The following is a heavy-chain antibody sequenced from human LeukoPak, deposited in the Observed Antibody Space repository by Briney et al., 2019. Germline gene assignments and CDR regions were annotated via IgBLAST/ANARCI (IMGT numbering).Heavy chain of an antibody. J-gene: IGHJ4*02. CDR2: INPDGNEQ. D-gene: IGHD3-10*01. Sequence: GGSLRLSCATSGFTFSGSRMTWVRQTPGKGPELVAHINPDGNEQFYMDPVKGRFSITRDNAANSVYLQMNSLRVEDTALYYCARAGVGVTILDYWGQGTLVTVSS. CDR1: GFTFSGSR. V-gene: IGHV3-7*04. CDR3: ARAGVGVTILDY.